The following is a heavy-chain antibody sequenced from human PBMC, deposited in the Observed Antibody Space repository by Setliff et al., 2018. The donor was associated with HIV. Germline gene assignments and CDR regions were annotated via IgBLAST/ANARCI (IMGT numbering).Heavy chain of an antibody. D-gene: IGHD3-16*01. J-gene: IGHJ6*04. CDR2: INANSGHT. CDR1: GYTFTSYG. CDR3: ARDWNYVVDV. Sequence: AASVKVSCKASGYTFTSYGVTWVRQAPGQGLEWMGWINANSGHTNYAQKFQDRVTITADTSSTTAYMELSSLRSDDTAVYYCARDWNYVVDVWGKGTTVTVSS. V-gene: IGHV1-18*01.